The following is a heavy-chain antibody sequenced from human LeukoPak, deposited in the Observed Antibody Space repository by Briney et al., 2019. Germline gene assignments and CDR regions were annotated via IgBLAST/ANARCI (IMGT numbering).Heavy chain of an antibody. CDR3: AKQGGWVNWFDP. D-gene: IGHD6-19*01. CDR1: GFTFSTYG. CDR2: VSYDGNSI. V-gene: IGHV3-30*18. J-gene: IGHJ5*02. Sequence: GGSLRLSCAASGFTFSTYGMHWVRQAPGKGLEWVAVVSYDGNSIYYADSVRGRFTISRDNSKNTLYLQMNSLRAEDTAIYYCAKQGGWVNWFDPWGQGTLVTVSS.